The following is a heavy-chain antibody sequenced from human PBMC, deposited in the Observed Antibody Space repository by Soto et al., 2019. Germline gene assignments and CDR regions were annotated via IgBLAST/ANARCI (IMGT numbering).Heavy chain of an antibody. J-gene: IGHJ6*03. CDR3: ARIYCSGGSCYVGYYYYYMDV. CDR2: ISAYNGNT. V-gene: IGHV1-18*01. CDR1: GYTFTSYG. D-gene: IGHD2-15*01. Sequence: GASVKVSCKASGYTFTSYGISWVRQAPGQGLEWMGWISAYNGNTNYAQKLQGRVTMTTDTSTSTAYMELRSLRSDDTAVYYCARIYCSGGSCYVGYYYYYMDVWGKGTTVTVSS.